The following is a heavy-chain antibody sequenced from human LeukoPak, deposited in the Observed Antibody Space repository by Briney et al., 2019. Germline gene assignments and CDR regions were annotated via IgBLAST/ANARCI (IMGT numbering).Heavy chain of an antibody. D-gene: IGHD6-19*01. CDR3: ARQQWLDGAYYFDY. Sequence: PGGSLRLSCAASGFTVSSNYMSWVRQAPGKGLEWVSSISTSSSYIYYADSVKGRFTVSRDNAKKSLFLQMNSLRDEDTAVYYCARQQWLDGAYYFDYWGQGTLVTVSS. CDR1: GFTVSSNY. V-gene: IGHV3-21*01. J-gene: IGHJ4*02. CDR2: ISTSSSYI.